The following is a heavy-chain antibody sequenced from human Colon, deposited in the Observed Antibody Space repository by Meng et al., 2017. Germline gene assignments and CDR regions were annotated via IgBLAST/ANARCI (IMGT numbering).Heavy chain of an antibody. V-gene: IGHV1-18*01. CDR1: GYTFTSYG. CDR3: ARSGNPPRIAAPPRETYYYYGMDV. D-gene: IGHD6-13*01. CDR2: ISAYNGNT. Sequence: ASVKVSCKASGYTFTSYGISWVRQAPGQGLEWMGWISAYNGNTNYAQKLQGRVTMTTDTSTSTAYMELRSLRSDDTAVYYCARSGNPPRIAAPPRETYYYYGMDVWGQGTTVTVSS. J-gene: IGHJ6*02.